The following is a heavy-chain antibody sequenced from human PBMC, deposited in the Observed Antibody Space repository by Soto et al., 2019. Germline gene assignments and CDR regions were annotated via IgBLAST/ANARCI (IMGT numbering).Heavy chain of an antibody. CDR3: ARHHTVTSSGFES. CDR1: GGSISSSNYY. D-gene: IGHD4-17*01. CDR2: IYYSGSS. V-gene: IGHV4-39*01. Sequence: QLQLQESGPGLVKPSETLSLTFTVSGGSISSSNYYWGWIRQPPGKGLEWIGSIYYSGSSYYHPSLNSRVTIPVDTSKNQLSLKLSSVTAADTAVYYCARHHTVTSSGFESWGQGTLVTGSS. J-gene: IGHJ4*02.